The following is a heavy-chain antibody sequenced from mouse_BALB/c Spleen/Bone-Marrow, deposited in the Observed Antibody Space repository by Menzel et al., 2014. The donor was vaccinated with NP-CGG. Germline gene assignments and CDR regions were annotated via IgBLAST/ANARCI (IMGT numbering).Heavy chain of an antibody. D-gene: IGHD2-1*01. CDR2: IHPGDGDT. CDR1: GYTFSNFW. V-gene: IGHV1-80*01. Sequence: QVQLQQSGAELVRPGSSVKISCKASGYTFSNFWMNWVKQRPGQGLEWIGQIHPGDGDTNNNGKFKGEATLTTDKSSSTAYMHLSSLSSEDSAVYFCARVYYGNLDYWGQGTTLTVSS. J-gene: IGHJ2*01. CDR3: ARVYYGNLDY.